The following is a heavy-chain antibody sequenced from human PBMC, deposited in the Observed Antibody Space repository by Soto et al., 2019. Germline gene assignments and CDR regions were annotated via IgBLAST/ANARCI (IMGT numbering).Heavy chain of an antibody. CDR3: ARCAETYDFCSGYYYYYYGMDV. CDR1: GYTFTSYA. D-gene: IGHD3-3*01. V-gene: IGHV1-3*01. J-gene: IGHJ6*02. Sequence: ASVKVSCKASGYTFTSYAMHWVRQAPGQRLEWMGWINAGNGNKKYSQQFQGRVTITRDTSASTAYMELSSLRSEDTAVSYCARCAETYDFCSGYYYYYYGMDVWGQGTTVTVSS. CDR2: INAGNGNK.